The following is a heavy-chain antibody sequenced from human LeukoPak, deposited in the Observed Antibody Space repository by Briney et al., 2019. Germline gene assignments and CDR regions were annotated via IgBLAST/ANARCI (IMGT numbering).Heavy chain of an antibody. Sequence: LAGGSLRLSCAASGFTFSSYAMHWVRQAPGKGLEWVAVISYDGSNKYYADSVKGRFTISRDNSKNTLYLQMNSLRAEDTAVYYCASDYYGSGTYRHDHWGQGTLVTVSS. V-gene: IGHV3-30*04. CDR2: ISYDGSNK. CDR1: GFTFSSYA. D-gene: IGHD3-10*01. J-gene: IGHJ4*02. CDR3: ASDYYGSGTYRHDH.